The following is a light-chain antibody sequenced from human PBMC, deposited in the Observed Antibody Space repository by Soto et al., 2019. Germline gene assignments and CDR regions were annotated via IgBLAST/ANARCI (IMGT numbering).Light chain of an antibody. V-gene: IGLV2-14*01. J-gene: IGLJ2*01. Sequence: QSVLTQPASVSGSPGQSITISCTGTSSDFGGYKYVSWYQQHPGKAPKLIIHEVSSRPSGVSSRFSGSKSGNTASLTISGLQAEDEADYYCSSYTSSATLVFGVGTKSPS. CDR1: SSDFGGYKY. CDR2: EVS. CDR3: SSYTSSATLV.